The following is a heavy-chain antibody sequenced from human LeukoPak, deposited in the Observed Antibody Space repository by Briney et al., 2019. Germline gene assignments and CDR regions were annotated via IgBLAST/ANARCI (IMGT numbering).Heavy chain of an antibody. Sequence: PSVTPSLTCTVSGGSISSSSYYWGWIRQPPGKGLEWIGSIYYSGSTYYNPSLKSRVTISVDTSKNQFSLKLSSVTAADTALYYCARIPPWFMDVWGQGTTVTVSS. CDR2: IYYSGST. CDR3: ARIPPWFMDV. D-gene: IGHD3-9*01. CDR1: GGSISSSSYY. J-gene: IGHJ6*02. V-gene: IGHV4-39*07.